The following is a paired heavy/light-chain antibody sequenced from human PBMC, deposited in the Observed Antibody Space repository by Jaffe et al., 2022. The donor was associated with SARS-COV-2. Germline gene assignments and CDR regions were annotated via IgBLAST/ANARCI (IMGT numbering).Heavy chain of an antibody. V-gene: IGHV1-2*06. CDR3: ARDELRDSGGLWSLFDY. Sequence: QVQLVQSGAEVKKPGASVKVSCKASGYTFTGYYMHWVRQAPGQGLEWMGRINPNSGGTNYAQKFQGRVTMTRDTSISTAYMELSRLRSDDTAVYYCARDELRDSGGLWSLFDYWGQGTLVTVSS. CDR1: GYTFTGYY. CDR2: INPNSGGT. J-gene: IGHJ4*02. D-gene: IGHD3-10*01.
Light chain of an antibody. J-gene: IGLJ2*01. V-gene: IGLV1-47*01. CDR3: AAWDDSLSGRVV. Sequence: QSVLTQPPSASGTPGQRVTISCSGSSSNIGSNYVYWYQQLPGTAPKLLIYRNNQRPSGVPDRFSGSKSGTSASLAISGLRSEDEADYYCAAWDDSLSGRVVFGGGTKLTVL. CDR2: RNN. CDR1: SSNIGSNY.